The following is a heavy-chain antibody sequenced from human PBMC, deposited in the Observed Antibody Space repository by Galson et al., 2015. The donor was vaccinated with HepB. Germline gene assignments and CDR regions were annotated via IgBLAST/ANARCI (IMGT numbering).Heavy chain of an antibody. Sequence: SLRLSCAASGFRFNTYGIHWVRQAPGRGLQWVAFISYDGTNKYYGDSVKGRFTISRDNSKTTVYLQMNGLRGEDTAVYYCAKDGLYYGSGTHSNAMDVWGQGNPGHRLL. D-gene: IGHD3-10*01. CDR2: ISYDGTNK. CDR3: AKDGLYYGSGTHSNAMDV. J-gene: IGHJ6*02. CDR1: GFRFNTYG. V-gene: IGHV3-30*18.